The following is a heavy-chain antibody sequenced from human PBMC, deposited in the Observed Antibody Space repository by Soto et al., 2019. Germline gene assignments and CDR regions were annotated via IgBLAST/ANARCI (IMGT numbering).Heavy chain of an antibody. CDR2: IIPIYRAS. Sequence: QVQLVQSEAEVKKPGSSVKVSCKASGGSFGNLAISWVRQAPGQGLEWVAGIIPIYRASNYAEHFRGRISLTXXXXXXXXXXXXXXXXXXXXXXXXXXXXXXXXXXXWFFDLWGRGTQVTVSS. V-gene: IGHV1-69*01. CDR1: GGSFGNLA. CDR3: XXXXXXXXXXWFFDL. J-gene: IGHJ2*01. D-gene: IGHD7-27*01.